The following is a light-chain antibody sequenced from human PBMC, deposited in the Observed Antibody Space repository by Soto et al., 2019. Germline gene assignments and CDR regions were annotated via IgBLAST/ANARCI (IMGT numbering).Light chain of an antibody. CDR2: GAS. CDR1: QSVSSN. Sequence: EIVMMQSPATLSVSPGESATLCCRASQSVSSNLAWYQQKPGQAPRLLIYGASTRATGIPARFRGSGSGTEFTLTISSLQSEDFAVYYCQQYNNWPPSPWTFGQGTKVDIK. J-gene: IGKJ1*01. CDR3: QQYNNWPPSPWT. V-gene: IGKV3-15*01.